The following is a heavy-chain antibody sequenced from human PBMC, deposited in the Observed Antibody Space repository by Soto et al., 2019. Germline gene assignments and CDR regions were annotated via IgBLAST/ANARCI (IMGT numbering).Heavy chain of an antibody. V-gene: IGHV3-21*01. CDR1: GFPFSTYT. CDR3: ARGHPYFDWLGAY. J-gene: IGHJ4*02. D-gene: IGHD3-9*01. Sequence: GGSLRLSCAASGFPFSTYTMNWVRQAPGKGLEWVSFISSSSSYIYYADSVKGRFTISRDNAKNSLYLFMSSLRVEDTAVYYCARGHPYFDWLGAYWGQGTLVTVSS. CDR2: ISSSSSYI.